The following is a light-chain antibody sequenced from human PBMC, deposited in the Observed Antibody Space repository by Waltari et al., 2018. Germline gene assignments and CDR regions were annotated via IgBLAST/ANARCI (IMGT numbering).Light chain of an antibody. CDR2: MND. CDR3: ATWDASLNGHV. CDR1: SSNIGSHA. V-gene: IGLV1-44*01. Sequence: QSVLTQPPSASGTPGQRVTISCSGRSSNIGSHAFNWFQHLPGTAPKLLIYMNDQRPSGVPDRFSGSKSGTSASLAISGLQSEDEADYYCATWDASLNGHVFGTGTKVTVL. J-gene: IGLJ1*01.